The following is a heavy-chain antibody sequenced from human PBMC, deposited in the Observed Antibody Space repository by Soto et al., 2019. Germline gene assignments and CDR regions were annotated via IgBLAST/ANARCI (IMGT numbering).Heavy chain of an antibody. V-gene: IGHV1-2*02. Sequence: VQLVQSGAEVKKPGASVKVSCKASGYTFSGYYIHWVRQAHGQGLEWMGWINPKTGDTNYAQKFQGRVTMTRDTSVNAAYMELSRLKSDDTAVFYCARDLIRRGLQFYYYYGMDVWGQGTTVTVSS. CDR2: INPKTGDT. J-gene: IGHJ6*02. D-gene: IGHD3-10*01. CDR1: GYTFSGYY. CDR3: ARDLIRRGLQFYYYYGMDV.